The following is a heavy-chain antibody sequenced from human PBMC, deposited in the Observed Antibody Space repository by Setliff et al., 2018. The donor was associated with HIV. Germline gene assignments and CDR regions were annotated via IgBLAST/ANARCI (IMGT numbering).Heavy chain of an antibody. D-gene: IGHD3-9*01. CDR1: GHSFTNYW. Sequence: GESLKISCKGSGHSFTNYWIAWVRQMPGRGLEWMGIIYPGDSDTRYSPSFQGQVTISAAKSISTAFLQWSSLKASDTAIYYCARHRHSGYYDVLTGVNWFDPWGQGTLVTVSS. CDR3: ARHRHSGYYDVLTGVNWFDP. J-gene: IGHJ5*02. V-gene: IGHV5-51*01. CDR2: IYPGDSDT.